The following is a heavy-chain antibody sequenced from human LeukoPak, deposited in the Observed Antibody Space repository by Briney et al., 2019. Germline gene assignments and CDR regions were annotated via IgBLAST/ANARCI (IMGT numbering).Heavy chain of an antibody. V-gene: IGHV5-51*01. CDR3: ARRRTLRLDAFDP. J-gene: IGHJ5*02. Sequence: GESLKISCKGSGYSFTSYWIGWVRQMPGKGLEWMGIIYPGDSGTRYSPSFQGQVTISADKSISTAYLQWSSLRASDTAMYYCARRRTLRLDAFDPWGQGTLVTVSS. CDR2: IYPGDSGT. CDR1: GYSFTSYW. D-gene: IGHD5/OR15-5a*01.